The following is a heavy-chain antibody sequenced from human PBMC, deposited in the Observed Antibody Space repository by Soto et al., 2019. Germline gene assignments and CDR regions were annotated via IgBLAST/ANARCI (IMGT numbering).Heavy chain of an antibody. CDR2: ISSSGYI. J-gene: IGHJ6*02. D-gene: IGHD2-15*01. CDR3: ARDCSGGSCYPGMDV. V-gene: IGHV3-21*01. CDR1: GFNFNSYT. Sequence: EVQLVESGGGLVKPGGSLRLSCAASGFNFNSYTINWVRQAPGKRLAWLSSISSSGYIFSTDSVRGRFTISRDNAKNSVYLQINSLSAEDTAVYFCARDCSGGSCYPGMDVWGQGTTVTVSS.